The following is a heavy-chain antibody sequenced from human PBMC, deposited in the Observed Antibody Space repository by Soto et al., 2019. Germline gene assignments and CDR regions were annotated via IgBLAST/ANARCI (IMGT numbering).Heavy chain of an antibody. Sequence: HPGGSMRLSSAASGFTFSSYAMSWVRQAPGKGLEWVSAISGSGGSTYYADSVKGRFTISRDNSKNTLYLQMNSLRAEDTAVYYCAKPAALDTAMGTDYYYYGMDVWGQGTTVTVS. V-gene: IGHV3-23*01. D-gene: IGHD5-18*01. CDR1: GFTFSSYA. J-gene: IGHJ6*02. CDR3: AKPAALDTAMGTDYYYYGMDV. CDR2: ISGSGGST.